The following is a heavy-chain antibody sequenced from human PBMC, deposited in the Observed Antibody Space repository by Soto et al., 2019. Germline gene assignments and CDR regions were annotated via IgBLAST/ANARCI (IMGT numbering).Heavy chain of an antibody. CDR1: GFSLSNARMG. V-gene: IGHV2-26*01. CDR3: ARIERGYYGSGSGSFDY. D-gene: IGHD3-10*01. Sequence: QVTLKESGPVLVKPTETLTLTCTVSGFSLSNARMGVSWIRQPPGKALEWLAHIFSNDEKSYSTSLKSSLTISKDTTKSQVVLTMTNMDPVDTATYYCARIERGYYGSGSGSFDYWGQGTLVTVSS. CDR2: IFSNDEK. J-gene: IGHJ4*02.